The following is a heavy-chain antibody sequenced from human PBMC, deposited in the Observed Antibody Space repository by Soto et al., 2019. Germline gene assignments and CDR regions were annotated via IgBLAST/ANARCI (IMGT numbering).Heavy chain of an antibody. CDR2: INAGNGNT. Sequence: GASVKVSCKASGYTFTSYAMHWVRQAPGQRLEWMGWINAGNGNTKYSQKFQGRVTITRDTSASTAYMELSSLRSEDTAVYYCAREAYSGYDYPLYYYYYGMDVWGQGTTVTVSS. CDR1: GYTFTSYA. V-gene: IGHV1-3*01. CDR3: AREAYSGYDYPLYYYYYGMDV. J-gene: IGHJ6*02. D-gene: IGHD5-12*01.